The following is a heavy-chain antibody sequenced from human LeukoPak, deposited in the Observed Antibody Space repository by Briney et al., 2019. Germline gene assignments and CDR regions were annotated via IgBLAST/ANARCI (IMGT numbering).Heavy chain of an antibody. J-gene: IGHJ6*03. CDR3: ARRYCSGADCYGGDSYYYMDV. D-gene: IGHD2-2*01. CDR2: INHYGST. Sequence: SETLSLTCAVYGESLSNYYWSWIRQPPGKGLEWIGEINHYGSTNYNPSLKSRITISVDTSKNQFSLKLSSVTAADTAVYYCARRYCSGADCYGGDSYYYMDVWGKGTTVTISS. V-gene: IGHV4-34*01. CDR1: GESLSNYY.